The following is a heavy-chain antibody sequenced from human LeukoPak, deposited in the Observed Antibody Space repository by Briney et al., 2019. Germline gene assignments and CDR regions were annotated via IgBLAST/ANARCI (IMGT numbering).Heavy chain of an antibody. J-gene: IGHJ6*03. Sequence: GGSLRLSCAPSGFIFDDYGMNWVRQAPGKGLEWVSGINWNGGSTAYADSVKGRFTISRYNAENSLYLEMNSLRAEDTALYYFARAAGGGRPYYYYYMDVWGKGTTVTVPS. V-gene: IGHV3-20*04. CDR1: GFIFDDYG. CDR2: INWNGGST. D-gene: IGHD6-19*01. CDR3: ARAAGGGRPYYYYYMDV.